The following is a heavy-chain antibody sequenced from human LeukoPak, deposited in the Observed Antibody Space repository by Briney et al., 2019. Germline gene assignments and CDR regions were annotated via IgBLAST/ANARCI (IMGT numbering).Heavy chain of an antibody. CDR1: GFTFSTLA. Sequence: GGSLRLSCAASGFTFSTLAIHWVRQAPGKGLEWVAVISSDGSNKYYADSVKGRFTISKDNSENTVYLQMNSLRAEDTAVYYCAKSTSTVMVTSLNYWGQGTLVTVSS. CDR2: ISSDGSNK. J-gene: IGHJ4*02. V-gene: IGHV3-30*18. D-gene: IGHD5-18*01. CDR3: AKSTSTVMVTSLNY.